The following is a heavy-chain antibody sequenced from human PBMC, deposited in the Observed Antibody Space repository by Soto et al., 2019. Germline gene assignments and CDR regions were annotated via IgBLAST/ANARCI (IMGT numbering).Heavy chain of an antibody. CDR3: AIPGDADFDY. D-gene: IGHD2-2*01. CDR2: IYHSGTT. CDR1: GASISNSDW. J-gene: IGHJ4*02. Sequence: SETLSLTCAVSGASISNSDWWTWVRQPPGKGLEWIGEIYHSGTTNCAPSLKSRVTISLDKSKSQFSLKLTSVTAADTAVYYCAIPGDADFDYWGQGTLVTVSS. V-gene: IGHV4-4*02.